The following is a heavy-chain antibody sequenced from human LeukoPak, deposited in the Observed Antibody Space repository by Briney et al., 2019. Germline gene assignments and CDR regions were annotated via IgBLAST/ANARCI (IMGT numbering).Heavy chain of an antibody. CDR3: ATTIFGVVITDAFDI. CDR1: GGTFSSYT. V-gene: IGHV1-69*02. Sequence: SVKVCCKASGGTFSSYTISWLRRAPGQGLEWMGRIIPILGIANYAQKFQGRVTITADKSTSTAYMELSSLRSEDTAVYYCATTIFGVVITDAFDIWGQGTMVTVSP. CDR2: IIPILGIA. J-gene: IGHJ3*02. D-gene: IGHD3-3*01.